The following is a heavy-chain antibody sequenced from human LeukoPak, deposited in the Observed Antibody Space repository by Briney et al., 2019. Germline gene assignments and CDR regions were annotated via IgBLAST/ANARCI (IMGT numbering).Heavy chain of an antibody. Sequence: SVKVSCKASGGTFRSYAISWVRQAPVQGLEWMGGIIPIFGTANYAQKFQGRVTITADESTSTAYMELSSVRSEDSAVYYCARPEYSGYEDEFYFDYWGQGTLVTVSS. CDR2: IIPIFGTA. J-gene: IGHJ4*02. CDR1: GGTFRSYA. V-gene: IGHV1-69*13. CDR3: ARPEYSGYEDEFYFDY. D-gene: IGHD5-12*01.